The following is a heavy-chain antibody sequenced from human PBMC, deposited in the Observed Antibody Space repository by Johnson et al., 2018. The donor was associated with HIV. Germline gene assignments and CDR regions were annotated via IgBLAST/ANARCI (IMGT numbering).Heavy chain of an antibody. CDR2: ISRDGGTE. Sequence: VQLVESGGGLVQPGGSLRLSCAASGFTFSSYGMHWVRQAPGEGLAWVAFISRDGGTEYYADSVKGRFAISRDNAKSTLYLLMNYLTPEDTAMYYCAVGIQLWFASEGDAFDIWGQGAMVSVSS. CDR1: GFTFSSYG. D-gene: IGHD5-18*01. V-gene: IGHV3-30*02. CDR3: AVGIQLWFASEGDAFDI. J-gene: IGHJ3*02.